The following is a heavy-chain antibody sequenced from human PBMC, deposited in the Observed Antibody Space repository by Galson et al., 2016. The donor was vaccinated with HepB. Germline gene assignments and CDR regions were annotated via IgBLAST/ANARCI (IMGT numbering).Heavy chain of an antibody. CDR2: ISAYNGET. V-gene: IGHV1-18*01. D-gene: IGHD3-16*01. CDR3: ARGGGDLSPNWYFDL. J-gene: IGHJ2*01. CDR1: GYTFTIYG. Sequence: SVKVSCKASGYTFTIYGINWVRQAPGQGLEWMGWISAYNGETNYAQNLQGRVTMTTDTSTSTAYMDLRSLRSDDTAVYYCARGGGDLSPNWYFDLWGRGTLVTVSS.